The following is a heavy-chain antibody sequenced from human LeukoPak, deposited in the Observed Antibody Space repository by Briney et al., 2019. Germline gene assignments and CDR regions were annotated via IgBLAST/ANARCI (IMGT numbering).Heavy chain of an antibody. J-gene: IGHJ4*02. Sequence: PGGSLRLSCAGSGFTFSNACMSWVRQAPGKGLEWVGGIKSKSDGGTTDYAAPVKGRFTISSDETKNTLSLQMSRLNTEDTAVYYCCTGPRDTGSYWDYWGQGTLVTVSS. CDR2: IKSKSDGGTT. V-gene: IGHV3-15*01. D-gene: IGHD1-26*01. CDR3: CTGPRDTGSYWDY. CDR1: GFTFSNAC.